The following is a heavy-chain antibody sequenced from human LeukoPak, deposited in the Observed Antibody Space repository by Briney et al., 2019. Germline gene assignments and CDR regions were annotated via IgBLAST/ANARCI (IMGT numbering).Heavy chain of an antibody. J-gene: IGHJ5*02. CDR1: GYTFTSYA. CDR3: ARTQSGGSYQWWFDP. D-gene: IGHD1-26*01. CDR2: INPSGGST. Sequence: ASVKVSCKASGYTFTSYAMHWVRQAPGQGLEWMGIINPSGGSTSYAQKFQGRVTMTRDTSTSTVYMELSSLRSEDTAVYYCARTQSGGSYQWWFDPWGQGTLVTVSS. V-gene: IGHV1-46*01.